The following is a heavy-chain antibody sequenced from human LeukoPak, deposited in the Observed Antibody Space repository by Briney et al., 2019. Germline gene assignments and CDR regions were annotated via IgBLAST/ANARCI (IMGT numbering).Heavy chain of an antibody. CDR1: GFIFTSYP. CDR2: ISYDGSNK. V-gene: IGHV3-30*18. Sequence: GGSLRLSCAASGFIFTSYPLTWVRQAPGKGLEWVAVISYDGSNKYYADSVKGRFTISRDNSKNTLYLQMNSLRAEDTAVYYCAKDGTYSSSWYKNPDFDYWGQGTLVTVSS. CDR3: AKDGTYSSSWYKNPDFDY. J-gene: IGHJ4*02. D-gene: IGHD6-13*01.